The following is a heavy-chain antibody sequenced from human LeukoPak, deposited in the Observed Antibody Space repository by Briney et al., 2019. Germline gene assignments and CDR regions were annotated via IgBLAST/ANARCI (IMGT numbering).Heavy chain of an antibody. J-gene: IGHJ3*02. CDR3: ARDLGLWFGDDAFDI. CDR1: GFTFSSYA. D-gene: IGHD3-10*01. CDR2: IYSGGST. V-gene: IGHV3-53*01. Sequence: GGSLRLSCAASGFTFSSYAMHWVRQAPGKGLEWVSVIYSGGSTYYADSVKGRFTISRDNSKNTLYLQMNSLRAEDTAVYYCARDLGLWFGDDAFDIWGQGTMDTVSS.